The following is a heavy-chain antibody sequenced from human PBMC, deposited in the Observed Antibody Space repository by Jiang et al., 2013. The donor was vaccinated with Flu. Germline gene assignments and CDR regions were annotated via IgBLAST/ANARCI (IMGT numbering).Heavy chain of an antibody. V-gene: IGHV1-24*01. Sequence: GAEVKKPGASVKVSCKVSGYTLTELSMHWVRQAPGKGLEWMGGFDPEDGETIYAQKFQGRVTMTEDTSTDTAYMELSSLRSEDTAVYYCATARVKGEGYYYYYGMDVWGQGTTVTVSS. CDR2: FDPEDGET. J-gene: IGHJ6*02. CDR3: ATARVKGEGYYYYYGMDV. D-gene: IGHD6-13*01. CDR1: GYTLTELS.